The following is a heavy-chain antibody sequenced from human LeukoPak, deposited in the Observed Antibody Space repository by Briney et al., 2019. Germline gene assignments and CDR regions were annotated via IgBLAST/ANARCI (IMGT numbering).Heavy chain of an antibody. CDR2: INHSGST. V-gene: IGHV4-34*01. Sequence: SETLSLTCAVSGGSFSDYYWSWIRQPPGKGLEWIGEINHSGSTNYNPYLKSRVTISLDTSKNQFSLKMSSVTAADTAVYYCARGHGPSSSSIRNYGLDVWGQGTTVTVSS. D-gene: IGHD6-6*01. CDR1: GGSFSDYY. CDR3: ARGHGPSSSSIRNYGLDV. J-gene: IGHJ6*02.